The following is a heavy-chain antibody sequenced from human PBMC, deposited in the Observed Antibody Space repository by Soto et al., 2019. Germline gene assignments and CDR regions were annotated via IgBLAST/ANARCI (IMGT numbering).Heavy chain of an antibody. CDR1: GGSVSSGSYY. J-gene: IGHJ5*02. D-gene: IGHD6-13*01. CDR2: IYYSGST. CDR3: ARFDLAAAGTGGWFDP. V-gene: IGHV4-61*01. Sequence: PSETLSLTCTVSGGSVSSGSYYWSWIRQPPGKGLEWIGYIYYSGSTNYNPSLKSRVTISVDTSKNQFSLKLSSVTAADTAVYYCARFDLAAAGTGGWFDPWGQGTLVTVS.